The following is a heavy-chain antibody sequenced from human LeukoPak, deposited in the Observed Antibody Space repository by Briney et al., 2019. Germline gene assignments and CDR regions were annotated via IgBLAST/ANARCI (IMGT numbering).Heavy chain of an antibody. D-gene: IGHD6-19*01. J-gene: IGHJ4*02. CDR3: AREGSSGWYGTFDY. CDR2: INPNSGGT. CDR1: GYTFTGYD. Sequence: ASVKVSCKASGYTFTGYDMHWVRQGPGQGLEWMGRINPNSGGTNYAQKFQGRVTMTRDTSISTAYMELSRLRSDDTAVYYCAREGSSGWYGTFDYWGQGPLVTVSS. V-gene: IGHV1-2*06.